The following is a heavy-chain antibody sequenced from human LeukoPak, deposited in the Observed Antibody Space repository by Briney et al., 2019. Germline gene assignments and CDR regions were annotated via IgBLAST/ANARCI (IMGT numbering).Heavy chain of an antibody. CDR1: GYSFTSYW. Sequence: GESLKISCKGSGYSFTSYWIGWVRQMPGKGLEWMGIIYPGDSDTRYSPSFQGQVTISAAKSLSIAYLQLNSLKASDTAIYYCARHVETAHYYGMDVWGQGTTVTVSS. J-gene: IGHJ6*02. CDR2: IYPGDSDT. CDR3: ARHVETAHYYGMDV. D-gene: IGHD5-18*01. V-gene: IGHV5-51*01.